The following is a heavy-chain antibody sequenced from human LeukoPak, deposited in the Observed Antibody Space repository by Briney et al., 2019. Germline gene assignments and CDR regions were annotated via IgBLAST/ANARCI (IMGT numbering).Heavy chain of an antibody. V-gene: IGHV1-2*02. CDR2: INPNSGDT. CDR1: GYTFIGYY. CDR3: ARGGGWAAEYFQH. J-gene: IGHJ1*01. D-gene: IGHD1-26*01. Sequence: ASVKVSCKASGYTFIGYYMHWVRQAPGQGLEWMGWINPNSGDTNFAQKFQGRVTMTRDTSISTAYMDLSRLRSDDTAVYYCARGGGWAAEYFQHWGQGTLVTVSS.